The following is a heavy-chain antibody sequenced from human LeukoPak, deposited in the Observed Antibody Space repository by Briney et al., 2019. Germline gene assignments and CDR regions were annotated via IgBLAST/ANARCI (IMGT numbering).Heavy chain of an antibody. Sequence: PGGSLRLSCAASGFTFSSYWMHWVRRAPGKGLVRVSRINGGGSSTNYADSVKGRYTISRDNAENTLYLQMNSLRGEDTAVYYCARGPSSNWGDFDYWGQGTLVIASS. CDR1: GFTFSSYW. CDR2: INGGGSST. CDR3: ARGPSSNWGDFDY. J-gene: IGHJ4*02. D-gene: IGHD7-27*01. V-gene: IGHV3-74*01.